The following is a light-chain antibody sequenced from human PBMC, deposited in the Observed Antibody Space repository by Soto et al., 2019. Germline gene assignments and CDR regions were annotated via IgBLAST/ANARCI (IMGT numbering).Light chain of an antibody. CDR3: SSYTSSSTLEV. J-gene: IGLJ1*01. CDR2: DVS. Sequence: QSALTQPASVSGSPGQSITISCTGTSSDVGGYNYVSWYQQHPGKAPKLMIYDVSNRPSGVSNRFSGSKSGNTASLTISGLQLEDDTDYYYSSYTSSSTLEVFGTGTKLTVL. V-gene: IGLV2-14*01. CDR1: SSDVGGYNY.